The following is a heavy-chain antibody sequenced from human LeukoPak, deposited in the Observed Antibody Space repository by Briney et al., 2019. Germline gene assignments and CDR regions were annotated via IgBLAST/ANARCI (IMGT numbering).Heavy chain of an antibody. V-gene: IGHV4-39*01. Sequence: SETLSLTCTVSGGSISSSSYYWGWIRQPPGKGLEWIGNIYYSGSTYYNPSLKSRVTISVDTSKNQFSLKLSSVTAADTAVYYCATQGARNCSGGSCRYSWFDPWGQGTLVTVSS. CDR3: ATQGARNCSGGSCRYSWFDP. D-gene: IGHD2-15*01. CDR1: GGSISSSSYY. J-gene: IGHJ5*02. CDR2: IYYSGST.